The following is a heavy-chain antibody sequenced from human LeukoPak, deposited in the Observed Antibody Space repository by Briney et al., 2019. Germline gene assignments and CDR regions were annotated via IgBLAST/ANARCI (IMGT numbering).Heavy chain of an antibody. CDR2: IKQDGSEK. J-gene: IGHJ6*02. Sequence: GGSLRLSCAASGFTFSSYWMSWVRQAPGKGLEWVANIKQDGSEKYYVDSVKGRFTISRDNAKNSLYLQMNSLRAEDTAVYYCAREASSSWYLPAYYYYGMDVWGQGTTVTVSS. V-gene: IGHV3-7*01. CDR1: GFTFSSYW. CDR3: AREASSSWYLPAYYYYGMDV. D-gene: IGHD6-13*01.